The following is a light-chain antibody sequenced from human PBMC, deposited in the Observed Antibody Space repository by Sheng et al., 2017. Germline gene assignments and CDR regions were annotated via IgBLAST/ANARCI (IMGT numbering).Light chain of an antibody. CDR1: QSVTSNS. CDR2: GAS. Sequence: EIVLTQSPGTLSLSPGERATLSCRASQSVTSNSLAWYQQRPGQAPRLLIYGASSRATGFPDRFSGSGSGTDFTLTISRMEPEDFAVYYCQQYGSSGALFGGGTKVEIK. J-gene: IGKJ4*01. V-gene: IGKV3-20*01. CDR3: QQYGSSGAL.